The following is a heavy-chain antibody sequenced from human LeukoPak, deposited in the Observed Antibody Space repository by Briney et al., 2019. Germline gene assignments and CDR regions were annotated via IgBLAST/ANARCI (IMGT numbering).Heavy chain of an antibody. V-gene: IGHV4-61*01. Sequence: PSETLSLTCTVSGGSISSSSYYWSWIRQPPGKGLEWIGYIYYSGSTNYNPSLKSRVTISVDTPKNQFSLKLSSVTAADTAVYYCAKLDYGDSYNWFDPWGQGTLVTVSS. CDR1: GGSISSSSYY. CDR2: IYYSGST. D-gene: IGHD4-17*01. J-gene: IGHJ5*02. CDR3: AKLDYGDSYNWFDP.